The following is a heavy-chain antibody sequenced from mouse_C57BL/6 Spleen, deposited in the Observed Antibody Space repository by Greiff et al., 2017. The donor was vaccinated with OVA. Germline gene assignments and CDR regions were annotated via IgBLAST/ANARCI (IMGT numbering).Heavy chain of an antibody. J-gene: IGHJ4*01. CDR1: GYTFTSYW. CDR2: IDPSDSYT. D-gene: IGHD2-2*01. Sequence: QVQLQQPGAELVKPGASVKLSCKASGYTFTSYWMQWVNQRPGQGLEWIGEIDPSDSYTNYNQKFKGKATLTVDTSSSTAYMQLISLTSEVSAVYYCAILWLRHIYYAMGYWGQGTSVTVSS. V-gene: IGHV1-50*01. CDR3: AILWLRHIYYAMGY.